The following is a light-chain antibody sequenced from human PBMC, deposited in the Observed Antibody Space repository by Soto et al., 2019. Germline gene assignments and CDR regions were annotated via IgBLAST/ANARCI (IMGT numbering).Light chain of an antibody. J-gene: IGLJ1*01. CDR1: NTDVGQDRS. V-gene: IGLV2-11*01. CDR3: CSYAGSYTFV. Sequence: QSVLTQPASVSGSRGQSITISCVGRNTDVGQDRSVSWYQQGPGKAPKLLIFEVTNRPSGVPDRFSGSKSGNTASLTISGLQAEDEADYYCCSYAGSYTFVFAPGTKVTVL. CDR2: EVT.